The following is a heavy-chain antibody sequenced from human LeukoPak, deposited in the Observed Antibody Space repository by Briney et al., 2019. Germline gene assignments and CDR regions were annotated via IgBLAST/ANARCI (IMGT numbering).Heavy chain of an antibody. J-gene: IGHJ4*02. V-gene: IGHV1-2*02. CDR3: ARDSGSSGWDPTSFLDY. CDR1: GYTFTGYH. CDR2: INPNSGGA. D-gene: IGHD6-19*01. Sequence: ASVKVSCKASGYTFTGYHIHWVRQAPGQGLEWMGWINPNSGGANSAQKFLGRVSMTMDTSISTVYMDLTSLRSDDTAVYYCARDSGSSGWDPTSFLDYWGRGTVVTVSS.